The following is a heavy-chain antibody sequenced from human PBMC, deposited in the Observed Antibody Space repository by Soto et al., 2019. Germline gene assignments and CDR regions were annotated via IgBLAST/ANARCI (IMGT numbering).Heavy chain of an antibody. V-gene: IGHV1-18*04. CDR1: GYTFTSYY. J-gene: IGHJ4*02. D-gene: IGHD6-19*01. Sequence: ASVKVSCKASGYTFTSYYIHWVRQAPGQGLEWMGRISAYNGNTNYAQKFQGRVTMTTDTSTSTAYMELRSLRSDDTAVYYCARSGSGWYHDYWGQGTLVTVS. CDR2: ISAYNGNT. CDR3: ARSGSGWYHDY.